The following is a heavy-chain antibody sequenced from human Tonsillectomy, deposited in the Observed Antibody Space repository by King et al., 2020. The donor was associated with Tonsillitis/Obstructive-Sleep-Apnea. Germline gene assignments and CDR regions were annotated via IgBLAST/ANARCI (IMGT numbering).Heavy chain of an antibody. CDR2: IYHSGST. D-gene: IGHD3-10*01. V-gene: IGHV4-4*02. CDR1: GGSISSSNW. J-gene: IGHJ4*02. Sequence: VQLQESGPGLVKPSGTLSLTCAVSGGSISSSNWWSWVRQPPGKGLEWIGEIYHSGSTNYNPSLKSRATISVDKSKNQFSLKLCSVTAADTAVYYCAREEVFRFGSPRFDYWGQGTLVTVSS. CDR3: AREEVFRFGSPRFDY.